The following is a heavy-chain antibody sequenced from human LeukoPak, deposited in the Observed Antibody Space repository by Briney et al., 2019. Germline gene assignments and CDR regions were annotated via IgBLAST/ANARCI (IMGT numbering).Heavy chain of an antibody. CDR2: IYYSGST. V-gene: IGHV4-59*01. Sequence: SETMSLTCVVSGGSISSYYWSWIRQPPGKGLEWIGYIYYSGSTNYNPSLKSRVTISVDTSKNQFSLKLSSVTAADTAVYYCARDYYDTSGYWDAFDIWGQGTMVTVSS. CDR1: GGSISSYY. D-gene: IGHD3-22*01. CDR3: ARDYYDTSGYWDAFDI. J-gene: IGHJ3*02.